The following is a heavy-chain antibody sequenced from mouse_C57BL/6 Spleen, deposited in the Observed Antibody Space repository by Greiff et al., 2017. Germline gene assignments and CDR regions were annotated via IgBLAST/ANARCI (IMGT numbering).Heavy chain of an antibody. CDR2: IYPGGGAP. CDR1: GYAFSSSW. D-gene: IGHD1-1*01. Sequence: QVQLQQSGPELVKPGASVTLSCKASGYAFSSSWMNWVKQRPGRGLEWIGRIYPGGGAPNYNGTFKGTATLTADKSSRTASMQLSNLTSEDSAVYCGARAVITTSAEGYWGQGTSGPVSS. CDR3: ARAVITTSAEGY. V-gene: IGHV1-82*01. J-gene: IGHJ4*01.